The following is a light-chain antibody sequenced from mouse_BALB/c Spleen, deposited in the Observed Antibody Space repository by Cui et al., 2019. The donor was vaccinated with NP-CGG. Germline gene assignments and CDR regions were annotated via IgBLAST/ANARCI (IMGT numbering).Light chain of an antibody. Sequence: QPVVTQKSALTTSPGETVTLTCRSSTGGVTTNNYANWVQEKPDHLFTGLIGGSNNRAPGVPARFSGSLIGDKAALTITGAQTEDEAIYFCALWYSNHWVFGGGTKLTVL. J-gene: IGLJ1*01. V-gene: IGLV1*01. CDR1: TGGVTTNNY. CDR3: ALWYSNHWV. CDR2: GSN.